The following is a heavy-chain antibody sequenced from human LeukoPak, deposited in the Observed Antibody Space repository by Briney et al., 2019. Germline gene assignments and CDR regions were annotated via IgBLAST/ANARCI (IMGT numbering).Heavy chain of an antibody. CDR3: ATDSNYYFDY. CDR2: IWYDGSNK. CDR1: GFTFSDYY. J-gene: IGHJ4*02. D-gene: IGHD6-13*01. V-gene: IGHV3-33*08. Sequence: AGGSLRLSCAASGFTFSDYYMSWIRQAPGKGLEWVAVIWYDGSNKYYADSVKGRFTISRDNSKNTLYLQMNSLRAEDTAVYYCATDSNYYFDYWGQGTLVTVSS.